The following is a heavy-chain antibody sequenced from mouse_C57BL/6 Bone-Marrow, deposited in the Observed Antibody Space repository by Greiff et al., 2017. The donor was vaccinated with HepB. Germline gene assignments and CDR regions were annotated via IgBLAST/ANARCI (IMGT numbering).Heavy chain of an antibody. CDR1: GFTFSSYG. Sequence: DVKLVESGGDLVKPGGSLKLSCAASGFTFSSYGMSWVRQTPDKRLEWVATISSGGSYTYYPDSVKGRFTISRDNAKNTLYLQMSSLKSEDTAMYYCARPSIYYDYDFAYWGQGTLVTVSA. CDR2: ISSGGSYT. V-gene: IGHV5-6*02. D-gene: IGHD2-4*01. CDR3: ARPSIYYDYDFAY. J-gene: IGHJ3*01.